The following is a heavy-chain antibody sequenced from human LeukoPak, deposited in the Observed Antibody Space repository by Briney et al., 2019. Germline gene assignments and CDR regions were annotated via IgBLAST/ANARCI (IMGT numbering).Heavy chain of an antibody. V-gene: IGHV1-24*01. CDR2: FDPEDGET. D-gene: IGHD6-13*01. J-gene: IGHJ6*02. CDR1: GYTLTELA. CDR3: ARGESSRWSSPVSTTHFYSTMDV. Sequence: ASVKVSCKVSGYTLTELAMHWVRQAPGKGLEWMGGFDPEDGETIYAQRFQGRVTMTEDTSTDTAYMELSSLRSEDTAVYYCARGESSRWSSPVSTTHFYSTMDVWGQGTTVTVSS.